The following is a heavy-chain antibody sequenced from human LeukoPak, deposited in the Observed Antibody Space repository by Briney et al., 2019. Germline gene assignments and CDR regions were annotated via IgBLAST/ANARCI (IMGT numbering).Heavy chain of an antibody. CDR2: ISAYNGNT. D-gene: IGHD2-2*01. CDR1: GYTFTSYG. CDR3: ARDARDCSSTSCYQASRIMDPYYYYMDV. J-gene: IGHJ6*03. V-gene: IGHV1-18*01. Sequence: GASVKVSCKASGYTFTSYGISWVRQAPGQGLEWMGWISAYNGNTNYAQKLQGRVTMTTDTSTSTAYMELRSLRSEDTAVYYCARDARDCSSTSCYQASRIMDPYYYYMDVWGKGTTVTVSS.